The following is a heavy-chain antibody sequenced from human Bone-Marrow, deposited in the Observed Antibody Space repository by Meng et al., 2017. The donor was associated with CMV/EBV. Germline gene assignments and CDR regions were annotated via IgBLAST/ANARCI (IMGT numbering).Heavy chain of an antibody. D-gene: IGHD1-26*01. Sequence: ASVKVFCKASGYTFTSYGISWVRQAPGQGLEWMGWISAYNGNTNYAQKLQGRVTMTTDTSTSTAYMELRSLRSDDTAVYYCARVIGWELLLIGSGWFDPWGQGTLVTVSS. J-gene: IGHJ5*02. V-gene: IGHV1-18*01. CDR2: ISAYNGNT. CDR3: ARVIGWELLLIGSGWFDP. CDR1: GYTFTSYG.